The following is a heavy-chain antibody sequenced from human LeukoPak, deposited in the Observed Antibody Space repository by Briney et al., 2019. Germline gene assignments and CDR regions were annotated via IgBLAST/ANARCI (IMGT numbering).Heavy chain of an antibody. V-gene: IGHV3-30*02. D-gene: IGHD6-19*01. CDR2: IHYDSTTE. CDR1: GFDFSSYG. J-gene: IGHJ4*02. Sequence: GGSLRLSCAASGFDFSSYGMHWVRQAPGKGLEWVAYIHYDSTTEDYADSVQGRFTISRDNSKTALHLQMISLRAEDTAVYYCAKSIAVAGLGGGRIFDYWGQGTLVTVSS. CDR3: AKSIAVAGLGGGRIFDY.